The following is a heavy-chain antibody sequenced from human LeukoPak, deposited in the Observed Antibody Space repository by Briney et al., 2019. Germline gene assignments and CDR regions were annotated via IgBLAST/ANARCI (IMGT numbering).Heavy chain of an antibody. Sequence: GASVKVSCKASGYTFTSYGISWVRQAPGQGLEWMGWISTYNGDTNYAQKLQGRVTMTTDTSTSTAYMALRSLRSGDTAVYYCARDHNWVVDYWGQGTLVTVSS. J-gene: IGHJ4*02. D-gene: IGHD1-1*01. CDR2: ISTYNGDT. V-gene: IGHV1-18*01. CDR1: GYTFTSYG. CDR3: ARDHNWVVDY.